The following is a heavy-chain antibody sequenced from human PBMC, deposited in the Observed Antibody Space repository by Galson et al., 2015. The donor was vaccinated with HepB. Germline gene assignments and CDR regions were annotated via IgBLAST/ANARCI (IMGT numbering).Heavy chain of an antibody. J-gene: IGHJ4*02. V-gene: IGHV1-3*01. CDR2: INAGNGNT. Sequence: SVKVSCKASGYTFTSYAMHWVRQAPGQRLEWMGWINAGNGNTKYSQKFQGRATITRDTSASTAYMELSSLRSEDTAVYYCARAGYCSSTSCYTGLGYWGQGTLVTVSS. D-gene: IGHD2-2*02. CDR3: ARAGYCSSTSCYTGLGY. CDR1: GYTFTSYA.